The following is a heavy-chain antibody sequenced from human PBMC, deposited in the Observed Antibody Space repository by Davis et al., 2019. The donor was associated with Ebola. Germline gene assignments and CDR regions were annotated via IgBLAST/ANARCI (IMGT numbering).Heavy chain of an antibody. D-gene: IGHD3-22*01. J-gene: IGHJ4*02. CDR1: GGTFSSYA. CDR2: IIPIFGTA. V-gene: IGHV1-69*06. Sequence: SVKVSCKASGGTFSSYAISWVRQAPGQGFEWMGGIIPIFGTANYAQKFQGRVTITADKSTSTAYMELSSLRSEDTAVYYCARDRNYYDMLYFDYWGQGTLVTVSS. CDR3: ARDRNYYDMLYFDY.